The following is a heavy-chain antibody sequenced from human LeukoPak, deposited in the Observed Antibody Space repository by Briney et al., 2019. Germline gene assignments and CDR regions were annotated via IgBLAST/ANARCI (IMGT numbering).Heavy chain of an antibody. V-gene: IGHV3-7*01. J-gene: IGHJ4*02. Sequence: GGSLRRSCAASGFTVSSYWMSWVRQAPGKGLEWVANIKQDGSEKYYVDSVKGRFTISRDNAKNSLYLQMNSLRAEDTAVYYCARVVGGLFDYWGQGTLVTVSS. CDR3: ARVVGGLFDY. D-gene: IGHD4-23*01. CDR1: GFTVSSYW. CDR2: IKQDGSEK.